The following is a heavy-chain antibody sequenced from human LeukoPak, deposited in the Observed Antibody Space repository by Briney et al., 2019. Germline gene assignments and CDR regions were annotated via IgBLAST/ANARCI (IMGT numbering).Heavy chain of an antibody. J-gene: IGHJ4*02. V-gene: IGHV1-69*13. Sequence: SVKVSCKASGGTFSSYAISWVRQALGQGLEWMGGIIPIFGTANYAQKFQGRVTITADESTSTAYRELSSLRSEDTAVYYCARAYGIAVAGTDFWDYWGQGTLVTVSS. D-gene: IGHD6-19*01. CDR1: GGTFSSYA. CDR3: ARAYGIAVAGTDFWDY. CDR2: IIPIFGTA.